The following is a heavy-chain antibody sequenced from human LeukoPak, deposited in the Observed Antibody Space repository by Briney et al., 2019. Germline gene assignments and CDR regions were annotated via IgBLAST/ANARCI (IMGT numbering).Heavy chain of an antibody. CDR3: AKDRDFGGTYRVFDY. CDR1: GFTFSSYA. Sequence: GGSLRLSCAASGFTFSSYAMSWVRQAPGKGLECVSGISGNGGSTYYAASVKGRFTIYREKSKNMMYLQMNSLRAEDTAVYYCAKDRDFGGTYRVFDYWGQGTLVTVSS. V-gene: IGHV3-23*01. CDR2: ISGNGGST. D-gene: IGHD1-26*01. J-gene: IGHJ4*02.